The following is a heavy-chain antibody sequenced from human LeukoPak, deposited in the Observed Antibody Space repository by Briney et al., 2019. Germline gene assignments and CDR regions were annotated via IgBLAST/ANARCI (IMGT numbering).Heavy chain of an antibody. Sequence: GGSLRLSCAASGFTVSSNYMSWVRQAPGKGLEWVAFINYDGTNTYYADSVKGRFTISRDNSKNTLYLQMNSLRAEDTAVYYCAKDRSPMIRGVFDYWGQGTLVTVSS. D-gene: IGHD3-10*01. CDR2: INYDGTNT. CDR3: AKDRSPMIRGVFDY. V-gene: IGHV3-30*02. CDR1: GFTVSSNY. J-gene: IGHJ4*02.